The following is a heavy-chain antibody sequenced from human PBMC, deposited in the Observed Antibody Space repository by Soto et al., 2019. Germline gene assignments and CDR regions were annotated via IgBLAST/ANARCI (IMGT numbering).Heavy chain of an antibody. CDR3: ARHYNTRAFFDY. V-gene: IGHV4-39*01. J-gene: IGHJ4*02. CDR2: VFYSGSP. CDR1: GGSISSSHY. Sequence: QLQLQESGPGLVKSSETLSLSCTVSGGSISSSHYWGWIRQPPGKGLEWIGRVFYSGSPYYSPSFKSRITISVDTSKIQSSLRVRSVTATDTAVYFCARHYNTRAFFDYWGPGNLVTVSS. D-gene: IGHD1-20*01.